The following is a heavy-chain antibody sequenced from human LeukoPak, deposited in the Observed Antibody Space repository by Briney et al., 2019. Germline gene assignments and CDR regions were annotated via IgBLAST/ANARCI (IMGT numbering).Heavy chain of an antibody. CDR1: GGSIGSYY. D-gene: IGHD2-15*01. V-gene: IGHV4-59*01. Sequence: PSETLSLTCTVSGGSIGSYYWSWIRQPPGKGLEWIGYIYYSGSTNYNPSLKSRVTISVDTSKNQFSLKLSSVTAADTAVYYCARGCGGSCYSDWGQGTLVTVSS. J-gene: IGHJ4*02. CDR3: ARGCGGSCYSD. CDR2: IYYSGST.